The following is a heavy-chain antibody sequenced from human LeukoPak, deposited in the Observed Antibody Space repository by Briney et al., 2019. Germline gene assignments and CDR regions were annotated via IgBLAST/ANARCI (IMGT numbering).Heavy chain of an antibody. J-gene: IGHJ4*02. V-gene: IGHV3-23*01. Sequence: GGSLRLSCAASGFTFSNFAMSWVRQAPGKGLQWVSAISGGGGITYSADSVKGRFTISRDNSRNTLYLQMNSLRAADTALYYCAKTPREYSSGFIDYWGQGTLVTVSS. CDR2: ISGGGGIT. D-gene: IGHD6-19*01. CDR1: GFTFSNFA. CDR3: AKTPREYSSGFIDY.